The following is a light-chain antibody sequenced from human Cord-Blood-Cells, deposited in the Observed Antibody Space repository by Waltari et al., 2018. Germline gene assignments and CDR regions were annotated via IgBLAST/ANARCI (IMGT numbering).Light chain of an antibody. Sequence: QSALTQPASVSGSPRQSITISCTGTSSDVGGYNYVSWYQQHPGKAPKLMIYDVSNRPSGVANRFSGSKSGNTASLTISGLQAEDEADYYCSSYTSSSTYVCGTGTKVTVL. CDR3: SSYTSSSTYV. CDR1: SSDVGGYNY. CDR2: DVS. J-gene: IGLJ1*01. V-gene: IGLV2-14*03.